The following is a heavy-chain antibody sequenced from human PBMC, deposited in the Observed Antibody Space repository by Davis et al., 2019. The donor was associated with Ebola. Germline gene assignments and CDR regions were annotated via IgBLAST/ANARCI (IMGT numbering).Heavy chain of an antibody. J-gene: IGHJ3*01. CDR1: GFTFSDFS. Sequence: PGGSLRLSCAVSGFTFSDFSMNWVRQAPGKRLEWLSYITTGSTAIHYADSVKGRFTISRDNAQDSLFLQMNSLTEEDTAVYYCVRDYLFAFDLWGQGTMVTVSS. CDR2: ITTGSTAI. CDR3: VRDYLFAFDL. V-gene: IGHV3-48*02.